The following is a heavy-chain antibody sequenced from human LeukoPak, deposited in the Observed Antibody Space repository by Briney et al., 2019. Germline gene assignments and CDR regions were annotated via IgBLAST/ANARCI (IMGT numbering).Heavy chain of an antibody. CDR1: GCSLSSEGYY. D-gene: IGHD2-15*01. CDR3: ARVGESYCGGGSCYSGLFDY. J-gene: IGHJ4*02. V-gene: IGHV4-31*03. Sequence: SGTLSLTCTVSGCSLSSEGYYWSWIRQHPGKGLVWIGYIYYSGSTYYNPLLKRRVTISVDTSKNQFSLKLSSVTGTGTAVDYCARVGESYCGGGSCYSGLFDYWGQGTLVTVSS. CDR2: IYYSGST.